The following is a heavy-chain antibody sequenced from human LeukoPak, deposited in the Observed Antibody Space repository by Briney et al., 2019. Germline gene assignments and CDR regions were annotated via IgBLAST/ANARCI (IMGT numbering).Heavy chain of an antibody. CDR1: GFSVNSNY. CDR3: AKSPSSRWESHYFYGMDV. CDR2: IYVGGST. Sequence: GGSLRLSCAASGFSVNSNYMNWVRQAPGKGLEWVSIIYVGGSTSYADSVKGRFTISRDNTQNTLYLQMNSLRTDDTAVYYCAKSPSSRWESHYFYGMDVWGQGTTVTVSS. J-gene: IGHJ6*02. V-gene: IGHV3-53*01. D-gene: IGHD6-13*01.